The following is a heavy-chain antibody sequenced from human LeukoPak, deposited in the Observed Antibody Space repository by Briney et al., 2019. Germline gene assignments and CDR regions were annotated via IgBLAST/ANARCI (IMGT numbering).Heavy chain of an antibody. D-gene: IGHD1-1*01. CDR1: GYTFTGYY. CDR3: ARDSSGAGGWFDP. Sequence: ASVKVSCKASGYTFTGYYMHWVRQAPGQGPEWMGWINPNNGGTFYAQNFQGRVTMTRDTSITTGYMELSSLRSDDTAVYYCARDSSGAGGWFDPWGQGTQVTVSS. V-gene: IGHV1-2*02. J-gene: IGHJ5*02. CDR2: INPNNGGT.